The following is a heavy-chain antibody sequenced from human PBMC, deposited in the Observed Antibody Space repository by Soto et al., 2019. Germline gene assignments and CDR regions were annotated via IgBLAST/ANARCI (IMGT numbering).Heavy chain of an antibody. V-gene: IGHV3-74*01. CDR2: INSDGSST. J-gene: IGHJ6*02. Sequence: PGGSLRLSCAASGFTFSSYWMHWVRQAPGKGLVWVSRINSDGSSTSYADSVKGRFTISRDNAKNTLYLQMNSLRAEDTAVYYCARPPIVGATKAYYGMDVWGQGXTVTVSS. D-gene: IGHD1-26*01. CDR3: ARPPIVGATKAYYGMDV. CDR1: GFTFSSYW.